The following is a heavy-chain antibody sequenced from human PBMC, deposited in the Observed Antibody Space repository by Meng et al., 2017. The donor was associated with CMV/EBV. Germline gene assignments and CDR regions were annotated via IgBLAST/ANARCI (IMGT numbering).Heavy chain of an antibody. V-gene: IGHV3-23*01. D-gene: IGHD1-26*01. Sequence: GGSLRLSCAASGFTFSGSATHWVRQASGKGLEWVSAISGSGGSTYYADSVKGRFTISRDNSKNTLYLQMNSLRAEDTAVYYCAKGSGSGSYNEDYYGMDVWGQGTTVTVSS. CDR2: ISGSGGST. J-gene: IGHJ6*02. CDR1: GFTFSGSA. CDR3: AKGSGSGSYNEDYYGMDV.